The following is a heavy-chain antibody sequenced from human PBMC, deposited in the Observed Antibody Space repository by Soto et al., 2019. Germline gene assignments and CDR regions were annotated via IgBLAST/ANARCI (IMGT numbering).Heavy chain of an antibody. Sequence: GASVKVSCKASGYTFTSYGISWVRQAPGQGLEWMGWISAYNGNTNYAQKLQGRVTMTTDTSTSTAYMELSSLRSEDTAVYYCARDKDRQQLGGNYYYIMDVWGQGTTVTVSS. J-gene: IGHJ6*01. D-gene: IGHD3-3*02. CDR2: ISAYNGNT. CDR3: ARDKDRQQLGGNYYYIMDV. CDR1: GYTFTSYG. V-gene: IGHV1-18*01.